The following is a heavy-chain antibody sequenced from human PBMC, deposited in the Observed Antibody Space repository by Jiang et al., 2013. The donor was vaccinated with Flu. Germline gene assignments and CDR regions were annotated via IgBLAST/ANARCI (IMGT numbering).Heavy chain of an antibody. J-gene: IGHJ6*02. V-gene: IGHV3-23*01. Sequence: GSLRLSCAASGFTFSSYAMSWVRQAPGKGLEWVSAISGSGGSTYYADSVKGRFTISRDNSKNTLYLQMNSLRAEDTAVYYCAKDPSRRKNYYGMDVWGQGTTVTVSS. CDR2: ISGSGGST. CDR3: AKDPSRRKNYYGMDV. CDR1: GFTFSSYA.